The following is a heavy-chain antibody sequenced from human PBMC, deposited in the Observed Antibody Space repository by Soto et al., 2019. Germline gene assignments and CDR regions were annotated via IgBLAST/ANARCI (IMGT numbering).Heavy chain of an antibody. D-gene: IGHD2-15*01. V-gene: IGHV3-11*01. J-gene: IGHJ3*02. CDR3: ARDRKPCSGGSCYLDRDAFDI. CDR1: GFTFSDYY. Sequence: QVQLVESGGGLVKPGGSLRLSCAASGFTFSDYYMSWIRQAPGKGLEWVSYISSSGSTIYYADSVKGRFTISRDNAKNSLYLQMNSLRAEDTAVYYCARDRKPCSGGSCYLDRDAFDIWGQGTMVTVSS. CDR2: ISSSGSTI.